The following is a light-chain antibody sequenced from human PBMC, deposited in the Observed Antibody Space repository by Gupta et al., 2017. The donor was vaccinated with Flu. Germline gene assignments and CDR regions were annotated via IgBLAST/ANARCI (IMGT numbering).Light chain of an antibody. J-gene: IGKJ2*01. CDR2: AAS. CDR1: QSISSY. V-gene: IGKV1-39*01. CDR3: QQSYGTPLT. Sequence: PSSLSASVGDRVTITCRASQSISSYLNWYQQKPGTAPKLLIYAASSLQSGVPSRCSGSGSGTDFTLTISSLQPEDFATYYCQQSYGTPLTFGQGTKLAIK.